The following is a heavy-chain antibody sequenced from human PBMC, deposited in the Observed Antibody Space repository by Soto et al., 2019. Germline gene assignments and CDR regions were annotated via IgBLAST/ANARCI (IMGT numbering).Heavy chain of an antibody. V-gene: IGHV3-74*01. CDR2: ISDDGSTA. J-gene: IGHJ4*02. CDR1: GFTFSAYW. D-gene: IGHD1-1*01. CDR3: ARGPRVSSTGTGAH. Sequence: PGGSLRLSCSVSGFTFSAYWMHWVRQVPGKGLTWVSRISDDGSTATYADSVKGRFVISRDNAKNSLYLEMNTLRADDSGLYYCARGPRVSSTGTGAHRGRGTLVTVSS.